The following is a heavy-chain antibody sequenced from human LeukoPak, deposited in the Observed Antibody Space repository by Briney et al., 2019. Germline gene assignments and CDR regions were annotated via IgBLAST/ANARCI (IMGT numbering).Heavy chain of an antibody. CDR2: INSNGNTT. J-gene: IGHJ4*02. Sequence: GGSLRLSCAPSGFTFSTYWMHWARQVPGKGLVWVSRINSNGNTTPYADSVKGRFTISRDNAKNTLFLQMNSLRAEDTAVYYCARGGGNSYAPVDYWGQGTLVTVSS. V-gene: IGHV3-74*01. D-gene: IGHD5-18*01. CDR3: ARGGGNSYAPVDY. CDR1: GFTFSTYW.